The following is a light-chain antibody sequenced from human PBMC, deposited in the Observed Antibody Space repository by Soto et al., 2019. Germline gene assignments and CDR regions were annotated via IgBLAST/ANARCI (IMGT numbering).Light chain of an antibody. J-gene: IGKJ1*01. CDR1: QSISVW. V-gene: IGKV1-5*01. CDR2: AAS. Sequence: DIQMTQSPSTLSASVVDIVTITCRASQSISVWLAWYQQKPGKAPELLIFAASTLVRGVPSRFSGRGSGTEFTLTISSLQADDYATFYCQQYHTDWTCGQGTKGDIK. CDR3: QQYHTDWT.